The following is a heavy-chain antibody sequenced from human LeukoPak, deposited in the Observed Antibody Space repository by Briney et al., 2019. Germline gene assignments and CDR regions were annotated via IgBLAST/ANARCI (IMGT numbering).Heavy chain of an antibody. CDR2: INPNSGGT. D-gene: IGHD4-17*01. CDR1: GYTFTDYC. CDR3: ASVRDPTTVTTYSPYDY. V-gene: IGHV1-2*02. J-gene: IGHJ4*01. Sequence: ASVKASCKASGYTFTDYCMHWVRQAPGQGLEWMGWINPNSGGTNYAQKFQGRVTMTRDTSISTAYMELSRLRSDDTAVYYCASVRDPTTVTTYSPYDYWGQGTMVTVSS.